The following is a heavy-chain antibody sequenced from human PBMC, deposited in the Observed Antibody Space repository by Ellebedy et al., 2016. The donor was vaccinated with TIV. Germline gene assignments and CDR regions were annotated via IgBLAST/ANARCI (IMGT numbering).Heavy chain of an antibody. CDR2: ISSSSSYI. D-gene: IGHD3-10*01. CDR1: GFTFSSYS. J-gene: IGHJ4*02. CDR3: ARVGRGYYFDY. Sequence: PGGSLRFSCAASGFTFSSYSMNRVRQAPGKGLEWVSSISSSSSYIYYADSVKGRFTISRDNAKNSLYLQMNSLRAEDTAVYYCARVGRGYYFDYWGQGTLVTVSS. V-gene: IGHV3-21*01.